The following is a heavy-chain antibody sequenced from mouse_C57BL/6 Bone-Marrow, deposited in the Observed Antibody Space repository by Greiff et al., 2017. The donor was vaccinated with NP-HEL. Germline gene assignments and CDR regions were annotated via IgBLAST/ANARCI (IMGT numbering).Heavy chain of an antibody. V-gene: IGHV14-3*01. Sequence: VQLQQSVAELVRPGASVKLSCTASGFTFKNTYMHWVKQRPEQGLEWIGRIDPANGNTKYAPKFQGKATITSDTSSNTAYLQLSSLTSEDTAIYYCARNYYGMDYWGQGTSVTVSS. CDR1: GFTFKNTY. CDR2: IDPANGNT. J-gene: IGHJ4*01. CDR3: ARNYYGMDY.